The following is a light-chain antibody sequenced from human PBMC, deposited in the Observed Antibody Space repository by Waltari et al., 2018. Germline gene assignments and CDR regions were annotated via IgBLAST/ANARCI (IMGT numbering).Light chain of an antibody. CDR1: QSVGNL. CDR3: QQRSNWSPALT. J-gene: IGKJ4*01. CDR2: DAS. Sequence: EIVLTQSPATLSLSPGERATLSCRASQSVGNLLACYQQKPGQAPRLLVYDASNRATGIPARFSGSGSGTDFTLTIGSLEPEDFAVYYCQQRSNWSPALTFGGGTKVDIK. V-gene: IGKV3-11*01.